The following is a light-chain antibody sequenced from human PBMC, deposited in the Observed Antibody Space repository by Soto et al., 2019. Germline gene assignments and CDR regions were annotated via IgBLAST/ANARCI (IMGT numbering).Light chain of an antibody. CDR1: QSVSTSY. V-gene: IGKV3-20*01. CDR2: GAS. CDR3: QQYTSSPWT. J-gene: IGKJ1*01. Sequence: EIVLKQSPRTLSLSPGERATLSCRASQSVSTSYLAWYQQKPGQAPRLLIYGASRRATGIPDRFSGSGSGADFTLTISRLEPEDFAVYYCQQYTSSPWTFGQGTEVEI.